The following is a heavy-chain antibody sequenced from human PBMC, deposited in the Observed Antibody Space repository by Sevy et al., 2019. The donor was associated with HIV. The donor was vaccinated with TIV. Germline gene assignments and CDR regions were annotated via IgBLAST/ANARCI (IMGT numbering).Heavy chain of an antibody. D-gene: IGHD3-22*01. CDR1: GGSITSYY. J-gene: IGHJ4*02. V-gene: IGHV4-59*13. Sequence: SETLSLTCTVSGGSITSYYWSWIRQPPGNGLEWIGHIYNNGNTNYNPSLRSRVTISVDRSKNQFSLKLSSVTAADTAVYYCAKVTYYYDSRGYPNYYFDYWVQGTLVTVSS. CDR3: AKVTYYYDSRGYPNYYFDY. CDR2: IYNNGNT.